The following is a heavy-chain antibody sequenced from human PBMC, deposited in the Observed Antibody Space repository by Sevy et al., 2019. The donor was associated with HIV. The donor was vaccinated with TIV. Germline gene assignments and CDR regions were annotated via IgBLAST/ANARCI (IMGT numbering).Heavy chain of an antibody. V-gene: IGHV3-7*01. CDR1: GFTFSTYW. Sequence: GGSLRLSCAASGFTFSTYWMTWVRQAPGKRLEWVAYINQDGSDKNYVDSVRGRFTIARDNAKNSLSLQMNSLRAEDTAIYFCARWYATDWQRRHFDNWGQGTLVTVSS. J-gene: IGHJ4*02. CDR3: ARWYATDWQRRHFDN. CDR2: INQDGSDK. D-gene: IGHD2-2*01.